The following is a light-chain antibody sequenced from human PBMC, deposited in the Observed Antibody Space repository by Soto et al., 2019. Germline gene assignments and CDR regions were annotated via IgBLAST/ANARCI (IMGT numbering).Light chain of an antibody. CDR1: QAISSS. CDR2: AAY. V-gene: IGKV1-9*01. Sequence: DIQLTQSPSFLSASVGDRVTITCRASQAISSSLAWYQHNPGKAPKLLIYAAYTLQNGVPSSFSGSGSGTEFTLTISSLQPEDFATYYCQHLNDYRYTFGQGTKVEIK. CDR3: QHLNDYRYT. J-gene: IGKJ2*01.